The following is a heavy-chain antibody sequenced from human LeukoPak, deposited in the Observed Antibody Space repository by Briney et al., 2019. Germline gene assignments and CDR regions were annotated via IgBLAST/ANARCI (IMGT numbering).Heavy chain of an antibody. Sequence: PSETLSLTCAVYGGSFSGYYWSWIRQPPGKGLEWIGEINHSGSTNYNPSLKSRVTISVDTSKNQFSLKLSSVTAADTAVYYCARGRGWWELLKSWFDPWGQGILVTVSS. D-gene: IGHD1-26*01. CDR3: ARGRGWWELLKSWFDP. J-gene: IGHJ5*02. V-gene: IGHV4-34*01. CDR2: INHSGST. CDR1: GGSFSGYY.